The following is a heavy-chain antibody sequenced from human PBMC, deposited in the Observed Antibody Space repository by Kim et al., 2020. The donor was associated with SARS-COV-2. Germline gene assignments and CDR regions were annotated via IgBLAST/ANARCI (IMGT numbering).Heavy chain of an antibody. CDR3: AVDGPLTLGY. CDR2: ST. V-gene: IGHV4-4*02. D-gene: IGHD3-16*01. J-gene: IGHJ4*02. Sequence: STNYNPSLKSRVTISVDKSKNQFSLKLSSVTAADTAVYYCAVDGPLTLGYWGQGTLVTVSS.